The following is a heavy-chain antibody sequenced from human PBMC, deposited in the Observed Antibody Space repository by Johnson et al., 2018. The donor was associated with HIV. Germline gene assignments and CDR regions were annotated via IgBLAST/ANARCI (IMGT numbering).Heavy chain of an antibody. CDR3: ARGLHTGYCSGGSCYGARAFDI. V-gene: IGHV3-74*01. CDR2: INSDGSST. J-gene: IGHJ3*02. CDR1: GFTFNTNW. D-gene: IGHD2-15*01. Sequence: VQLVESGGDLVQPGGSLRLSCVGSGFTFNTNWMHWVRQAPGKGLVWVSRINSDGSSTSYADSVQGRFTISRDNAKNTLYLQMNSLRAEDTAVYYCARGLHTGYCSGGSCYGARAFDIWGQGTMVTVSS.